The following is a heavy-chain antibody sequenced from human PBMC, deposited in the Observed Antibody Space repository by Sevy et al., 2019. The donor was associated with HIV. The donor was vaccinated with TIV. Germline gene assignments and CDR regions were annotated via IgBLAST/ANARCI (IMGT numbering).Heavy chain of an antibody. J-gene: IGHJ6*02. CDR1: GFTFNTNS. CDR3: SRDLVLPTTIDYFYYGMDV. CDR2: ISSSSTYI. V-gene: IGHV3-21*01. Sequence: GGSLRLSCAASGFTFNTNSMIWVRQAPGKGLEWVSSISSSSTYIYYADSVKGRFTISRDNAKNSLYQQMNSLRAEDTAVYYCSRDLVLPTTIDYFYYGMDVWGQGTTVTVSS. D-gene: IGHD2-2*02.